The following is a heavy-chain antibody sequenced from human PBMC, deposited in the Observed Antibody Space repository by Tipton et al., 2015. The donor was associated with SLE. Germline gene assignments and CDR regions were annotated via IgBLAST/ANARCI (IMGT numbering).Heavy chain of an antibody. CDR3: ARGASGLGSHFDY. CDR1: GYIFTSHY. CDR2: INPSGGST. J-gene: IGHJ4*02. Sequence: QVQLVQSGAEVKKPGASVKVSCKASGYIFTSHYMHWVRQAPGQGLEWMGMINPSGGSTSYAQRFQGRVTMTRDTSTSTVYMELSSLRSEDTAVYYCARGASGLGSHFDYWGQGTLVTVSS. V-gene: IGHV1-46*01. D-gene: IGHD3-10*01.